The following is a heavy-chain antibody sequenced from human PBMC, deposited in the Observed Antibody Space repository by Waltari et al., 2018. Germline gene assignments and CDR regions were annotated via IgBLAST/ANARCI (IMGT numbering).Heavy chain of an antibody. CDR2: IKQDGSEK. J-gene: IGHJ3*02. V-gene: IGHV3-7*01. CDR3: ARDSDYGGNSGAFDI. CDR1: GFTFSSYW. Sequence: EVQLVESGGGLVQPGGSLRLSCAASGFTFSSYWMSWVRQTPGKGLELVANIKQDGSEKYYVDSVKGRFTISRDNAKNSLYLQMNSLRAEDTAVYYCARDSDYGGNSGAFDIWGQGTMVTVSS. D-gene: IGHD2-21*02.